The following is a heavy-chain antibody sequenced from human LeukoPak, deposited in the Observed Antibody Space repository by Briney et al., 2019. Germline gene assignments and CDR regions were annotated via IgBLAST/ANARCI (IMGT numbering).Heavy chain of an antibody. D-gene: IGHD6-13*01. J-gene: IGHJ4*01. V-gene: IGHV1-69*04. CDR3: ARDKGHAAAASLYYFDY. CDR1: GGTFSSYA. Sequence: SVKVSCKASGGTFSSYAISWVRQAPGQGLEWMGRIIPILGIANYAQKFQGRVTITADKSTSTAYMELSSLRSEDTAVYYCARDKGHAAAASLYYFDYWGQEPWSPSPQ. CDR2: IIPILGIA.